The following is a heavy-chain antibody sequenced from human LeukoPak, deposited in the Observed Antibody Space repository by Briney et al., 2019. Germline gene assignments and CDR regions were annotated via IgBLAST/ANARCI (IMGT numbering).Heavy chain of an antibody. CDR3: ARHVPPYDILTGDAFDI. J-gene: IGHJ3*02. CDR1: GGSISSYY. Sequence: SETLSLTCTVSGGSISSYYWSWIRQPPGKGLEWIGYIFYSGSTNYNPSLKSRVTILVDTSKNQFSLKLSSVTAADTAVYYCARHVPPYDILTGDAFDIWGQGTMVTVSS. D-gene: IGHD3-9*01. CDR2: IFYSGST. V-gene: IGHV4-59*08.